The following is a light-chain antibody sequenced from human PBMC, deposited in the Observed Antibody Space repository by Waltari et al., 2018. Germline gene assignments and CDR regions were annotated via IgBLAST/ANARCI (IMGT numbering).Light chain of an antibody. CDR1: SSDVGDFNL. Sequence: QSALTQPASVSASPGESITISCTATSSDVGDFNLVSWYQQHPGKAPKFMIYDVSNRPSGVSHRFSGSKSGNTASLTISGLQAEDEAVYYCSSFTTSSTLLFGGGTKLTVL. CDR2: DVS. CDR3: SSFTTSSTLL. V-gene: IGLV2-14*03. J-gene: IGLJ2*01.